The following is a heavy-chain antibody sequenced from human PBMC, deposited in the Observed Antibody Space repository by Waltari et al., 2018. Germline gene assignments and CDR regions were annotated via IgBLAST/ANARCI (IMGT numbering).Heavy chain of an antibody. CDR3: ARVANYYDSSGYYYWWDY. CDR1: GYTFTSYD. V-gene: IGHV1-8*03. D-gene: IGHD3-22*01. CDR2: MNPNSGNT. J-gene: IGHJ4*02. Sequence: QVQLVQSGAEVKKPGASVKVSCKASGYTFTSYDINWVRQATGQGLEWMGWMNPNSGNTGYAHKFQGRVTITRNTSISTAYMELSSLRSEDTAVYYCARVANYYDSSGYYYWWDYWGQGTLVTVSS.